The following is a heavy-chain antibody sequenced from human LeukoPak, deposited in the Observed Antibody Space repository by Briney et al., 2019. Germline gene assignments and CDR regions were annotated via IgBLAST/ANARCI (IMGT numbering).Heavy chain of an antibody. J-gene: IGHJ5*02. CDR2: ISSSSSYI. CDR3: ARSYCSGGSCYSTGFDP. D-gene: IGHD2-15*01. Sequence: GGPLRLSCAASGFTFSSYSMNWVRQAPGKGLEWVSSISSSSSYIYYADSVKGRFTISRDNAKNSLYLQMNSLRAEDTAVYYCARSYCSGGSCYSTGFDPWGQGTLVTVSS. CDR1: GFTFSSYS. V-gene: IGHV3-21*01.